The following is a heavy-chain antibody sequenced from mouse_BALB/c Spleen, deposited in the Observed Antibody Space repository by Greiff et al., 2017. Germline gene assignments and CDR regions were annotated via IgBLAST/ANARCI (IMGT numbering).Heavy chain of an antibody. V-gene: IGHV1S137*01. D-gene: IGHD1-2*01. CDR3: ARGRFTTAKRDAMDD. Sequence: QVQLQQSGAELVRPGVSVKISCKGSGYTFTDYAMHWVKQSHAKSLEWIGVISTYYGDASYNQKFKGKATMTVDKSSSTAYMELARLTSEDSAIYYCARGRFTTAKRDAMDDWGQGTSVTVSS. J-gene: IGHJ4*01. CDR2: ISTYYGDA. CDR1: GYTFTDYA.